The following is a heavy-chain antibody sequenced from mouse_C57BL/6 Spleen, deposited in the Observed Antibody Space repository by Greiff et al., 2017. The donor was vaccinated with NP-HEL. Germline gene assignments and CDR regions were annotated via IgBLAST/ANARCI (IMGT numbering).Heavy chain of an antibody. D-gene: IGHD1-1*02. CDR2: ISYDGSN. V-gene: IGHV3-6*01. Sequence: VQLKESGPGLVKPSQSLSLTCSVTGYSITSGYYWNWIRQFPGNKLEWMGYISYDGSNNYNPSLKNRISITRDTSKNQVFLKLNSVTTEDTATYYCARAVGKDWFAYWGQGTLVTVSA. CDR3: ARAVGKDWFAY. J-gene: IGHJ3*01. CDR1: GYSITSGYY.